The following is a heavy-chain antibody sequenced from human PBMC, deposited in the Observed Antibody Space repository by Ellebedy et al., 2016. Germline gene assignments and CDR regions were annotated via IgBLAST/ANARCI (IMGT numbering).Heavy chain of an antibody. V-gene: IGHV1-46*04. D-gene: IGHD3-9*01. CDR3: ARDLTPVGAYDLLTGYYNRGVFDH. CDR1: GYTFSDHY. CDR2: INPSSGST. J-gene: IGHJ4*02. Sequence: ASVKVSCKASGYTFSDHYMHWVRQAPGQGLEWMGIINPSSGSTTYAQKLQGRVTMTRDTSTSTVSMELSSLSSEDTAVYYCARDLTPVGAYDLLTGYYNRGVFDHWGQGTLVTVSS.